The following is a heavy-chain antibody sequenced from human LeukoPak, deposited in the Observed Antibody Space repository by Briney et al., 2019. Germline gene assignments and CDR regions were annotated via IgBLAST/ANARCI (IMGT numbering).Heavy chain of an antibody. CDR3: ARDTATYCSGGSCYSDLAYYYYGMDV. CDR2: IYSGGST. Sequence: GGSLRLSCAASGFTFSSYWMSWVRQAPGKGLEWVSVIYSGGSTYYADSVKGRFTISRDNSKNTLYLQMNSLRAEDTAVYYCARDTATYCSGGSCYSDLAYYYYGMDVWGQGTTVTVSS. V-gene: IGHV3-66*01. CDR1: GFTFSSYW. D-gene: IGHD2-15*01. J-gene: IGHJ6*02.